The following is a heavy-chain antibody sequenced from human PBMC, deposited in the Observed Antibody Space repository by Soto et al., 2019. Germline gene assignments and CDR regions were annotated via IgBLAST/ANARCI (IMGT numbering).Heavy chain of an antibody. V-gene: IGHV1-46*01. Sequence: ASVKVSCKASGYIFTHYYIHWVRQAPGQGLEWMGIINPNGGSTTYAQKFRAGFTMTRDTSTSTVYMELSSLRSEDSAVYYCATSVNSAMAFDYWGQGTLVTVSS. CDR2: INPNGGST. J-gene: IGHJ4*02. CDR3: ATSVNSAMAFDY. CDR1: GYIFTHYY. D-gene: IGHD5-18*01.